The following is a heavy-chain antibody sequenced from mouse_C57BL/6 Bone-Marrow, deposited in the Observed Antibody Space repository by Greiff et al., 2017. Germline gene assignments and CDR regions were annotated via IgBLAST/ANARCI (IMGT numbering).Heavy chain of an antibody. V-gene: IGHV5-6*01. CDR1: GFTFSSYG. Sequence: EVMLVESGGDLVKPGGSLKLSCAASGFTFSSYGMSWVRQTPDKRLAWVATISSGGSYTYYPDSVKGRFTISRDNAKNTLYLQMSSLKSEDTAMYYCARPLGAWFAYWGQGTLVTVSA. J-gene: IGHJ3*01. CDR2: ISSGGSYT. CDR3: ARPLGAWFAY.